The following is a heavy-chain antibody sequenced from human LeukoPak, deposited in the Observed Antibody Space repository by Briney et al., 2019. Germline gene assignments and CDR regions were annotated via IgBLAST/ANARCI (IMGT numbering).Heavy chain of an antibody. CDR1: GFTFSSYA. Sequence: GGSLRLPCAASGFTFSSYAMSWVRQAPGKGLEWVSAISGSGGSTYYADSVKGRFTISRDNSKNTLYLQMNSLRAEDTAVYYCAKDPSRGSRTFDYWGQGTLVTVSS. D-gene: IGHD2-2*01. J-gene: IGHJ4*02. V-gene: IGHV3-23*01. CDR3: AKDPSRGSRTFDY. CDR2: ISGSGGST.